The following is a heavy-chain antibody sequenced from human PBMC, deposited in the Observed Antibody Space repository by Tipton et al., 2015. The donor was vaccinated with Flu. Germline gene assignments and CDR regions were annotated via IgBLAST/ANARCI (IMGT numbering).Heavy chain of an antibody. J-gene: IGHJ6*02. CDR2: ISYDGSKK. CDR1: GFTFSSYA. Sequence: SLRLSCAASGFTFSSYAMHWVRQAPGKGLEWVAVISYDGSKKYYADSVKGRFTISRDNTKNTLYLQMNSLRAEETAVYYCARVREGSSGWFNGMDVWGQGTTVTVSS. V-gene: IGHV3-30*04. CDR3: ARVREGSSGWFNGMDV. D-gene: IGHD6-19*01.